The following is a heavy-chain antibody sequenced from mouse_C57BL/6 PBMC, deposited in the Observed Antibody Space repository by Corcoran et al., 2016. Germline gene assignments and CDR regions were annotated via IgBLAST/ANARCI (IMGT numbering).Heavy chain of an antibody. CDR3: ANWEVFAY. CDR2: INPNNGGT. CDR1: GYTFTDYY. V-gene: IGHV1-26*01. J-gene: IGHJ3*01. D-gene: IGHD4-1*01. Sequence: EVQLQQSGPELVKPGASVKISCKASGYTFTDYYMNWVKQSHGKSLEWIGDINPNNGGTSYNQKLKCKATLTVDKSSRTAYMELRSLTSEDSAVYYCANWEVFAYWGQWTLVTVSA.